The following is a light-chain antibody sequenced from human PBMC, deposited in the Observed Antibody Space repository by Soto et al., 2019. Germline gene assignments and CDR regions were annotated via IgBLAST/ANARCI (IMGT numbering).Light chain of an antibody. CDR2: EVS. Sequence: QSALTQPASVSGSPGQSITISCTGTSSDVGGYTYVSWYQQHPGKAPKLMIFEVSNRPSGVSHRFSGSRSGNTASLTISGLQAEDEADYYCSSYTTSGALVFGTGTKVTVL. J-gene: IGLJ1*01. V-gene: IGLV2-14*01. CDR1: SSDVGGYTY. CDR3: SSYTTSGALV.